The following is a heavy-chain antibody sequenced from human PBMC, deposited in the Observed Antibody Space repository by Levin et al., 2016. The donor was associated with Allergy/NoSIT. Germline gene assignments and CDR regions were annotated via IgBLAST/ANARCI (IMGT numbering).Heavy chain of an antibody. CDR1: GGSISSYY. J-gene: IGHJ4*02. CDR2: IYYSGST. Sequence: SETLSLTCTVSGGSISSYYWGWIRQPPGKGLEWIGSIYYSGSTYYNPSLKSRVTISVDTSKNQFSLKLSSVTAADTAVYYCAVHFGIQLWLFDYWGQGTLVTVSS. CDR3: AVHFGIQLWLFDY. V-gene: IGHV4-39*01. D-gene: IGHD5-18*01.